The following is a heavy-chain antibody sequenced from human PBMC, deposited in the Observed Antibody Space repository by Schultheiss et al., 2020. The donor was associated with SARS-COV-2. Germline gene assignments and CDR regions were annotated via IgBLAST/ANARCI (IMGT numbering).Heavy chain of an antibody. Sequence: GGSLRLSCAASGFTFSSFGMHWVRQAPGKGLEWVSYISSSGSTIYYADSVKGRFTISRDNAKNTLYLQMNSLRAEDTAVYYCAKAVTATILYFDYWGQGTLVTVSS. V-gene: IGHV3-48*04. CDR1: GFTFSSFG. D-gene: IGHD5-24*01. CDR3: AKAVTATILYFDY. J-gene: IGHJ4*02. CDR2: ISSSGSTI.